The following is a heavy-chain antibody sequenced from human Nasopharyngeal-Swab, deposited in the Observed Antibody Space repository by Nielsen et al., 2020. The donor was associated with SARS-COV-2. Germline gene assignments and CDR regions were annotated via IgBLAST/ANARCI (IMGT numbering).Heavy chain of an antibody. Sequence: SETLSLTCTVSGGSISSSSYYWGWIRQPPGKGLEWIGSIYYSGSTYYNPSLKSRVTISVDTSKNQFSLKLSSVTAADTAVYYCARAPTRHYYDSSGYSSWGQRTLVTVSS. D-gene: IGHD3-22*01. CDR3: ARAPTRHYYDSSGYSS. J-gene: IGHJ4*02. CDR1: GGSISSSSYY. CDR2: IYYSGST. V-gene: IGHV4-39*01.